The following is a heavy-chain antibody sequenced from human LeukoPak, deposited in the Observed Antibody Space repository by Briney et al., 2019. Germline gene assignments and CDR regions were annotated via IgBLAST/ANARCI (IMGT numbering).Heavy chain of an antibody. V-gene: IGHV4-39*02. D-gene: IGHD5-18*01. CDR1: GGSISSRSYH. Sequence: SETLSLTCTVSGGSISSRSYHWGWLRQPPGKGLEWIGSVFYSGSTYYNPSLKSRVTISVDTSKNQFSLKLSSVIAADTAVYYCAREDGTSMDNAFDIWGQGTMVTVSS. CDR3: AREDGTSMDNAFDI. J-gene: IGHJ3*02. CDR2: VFYSGST.